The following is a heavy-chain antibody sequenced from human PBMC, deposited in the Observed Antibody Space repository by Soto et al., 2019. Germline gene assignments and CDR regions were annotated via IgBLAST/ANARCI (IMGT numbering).Heavy chain of an antibody. Sequence: ASVKVSCKASGYTFTGYYMHLVRQAPGQGLEWMGWINPNSGGTNYAQKFQGRVTMTRDTSISTAYMELSRLRSDDTAVYYCARGLIAAAGRWFDPWGQGTLVTVSS. CDR3: ARGLIAAAGRWFDP. D-gene: IGHD6-13*01. CDR1: GYTFTGYY. V-gene: IGHV1-2*02. J-gene: IGHJ5*02. CDR2: INPNSGGT.